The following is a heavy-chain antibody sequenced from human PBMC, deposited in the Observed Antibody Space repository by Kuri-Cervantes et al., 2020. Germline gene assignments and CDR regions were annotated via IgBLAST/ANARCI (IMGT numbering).Heavy chain of an antibody. J-gene: IGHJ6*02. CDR3: ARVGRAVAGGSDGYYYYGMDV. Sequence: ASVKVSCKASGYTFTSYYMHWVRQAPGQGLEWMGWINPNSGGTNYAQKFQGWVTMTRDTSISTAYMELSRLRSDDTAVYYCARVGRAVAGGSDGYYYYGMDVWGQGTTVTVSS. CDR1: GYTFTSYY. D-gene: IGHD6-19*01. CDR2: INPNSGGT. V-gene: IGHV1-2*04.